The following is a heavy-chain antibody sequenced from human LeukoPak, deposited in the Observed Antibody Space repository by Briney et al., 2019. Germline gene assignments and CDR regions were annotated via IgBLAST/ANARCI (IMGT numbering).Heavy chain of an antibody. CDR3: ARVRRGVTLNYYYYMDV. Sequence: SETLSLTCAVYGGSFSGYYWSWIRQPPGKGLEWIGEINHSGRTNYNPSLKSRVTISVDTSKNQFSLKLSSVTAADTAVYYCARVRRGVTLNYYYYMDVWGKGTTVTVSS. J-gene: IGHJ6*03. CDR1: GGSFSGYY. D-gene: IGHD4-23*01. V-gene: IGHV4-34*01. CDR2: INHSGRT.